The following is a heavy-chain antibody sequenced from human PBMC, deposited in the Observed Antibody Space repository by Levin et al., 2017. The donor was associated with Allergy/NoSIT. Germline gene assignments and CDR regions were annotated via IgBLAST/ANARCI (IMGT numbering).Heavy chain of an antibody. V-gene: IGHV1-2*02. J-gene: IGHJ5*02. Sequence: ASVKVSCKASGYRFTGYYMYWVRQAPGQGLEWMGWINPNSGGTNYAQKFQGRVTMTRDTSISTAYMELSRLRSDDKAVYYCARSSIVGTINWFDPWGQGTLVTVSS. CDR3: ARSSIVGTINWFDP. CDR1: GYRFTGYY. CDR2: INPNSGGT. D-gene: IGHD5-12*01.